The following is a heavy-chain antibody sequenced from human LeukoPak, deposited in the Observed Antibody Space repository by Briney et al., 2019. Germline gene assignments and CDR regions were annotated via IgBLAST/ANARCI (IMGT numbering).Heavy chain of an antibody. CDR2: INHSGST. Sequence: SETLSLTCAVYGGSFSGYYWSWIRQPPGKGLEWIGEINHSGSTNYNPSLKSRVTISVDTSKNQFSLKLSSVTAADTAVYYCARGRGYFQYWGQGTLVTVSS. CDR1: GGSFSGYY. J-gene: IGHJ1*01. D-gene: IGHD3-10*01. V-gene: IGHV4-34*01. CDR3: ARGRGYFQY.